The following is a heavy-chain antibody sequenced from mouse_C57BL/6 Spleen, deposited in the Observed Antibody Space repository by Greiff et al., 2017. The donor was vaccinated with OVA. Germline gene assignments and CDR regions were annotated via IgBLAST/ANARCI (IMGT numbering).Heavy chain of an antibody. CDR2: IYPGDGDT. Sequence: VQRVESGAELVKPGASVKISCKASGYAFSSYWMNWVKQRPGKGLEWIGQIYPGDGDTNYNGKFKGKATLTADKSSSTAYMQLSSLTSEDSAVYFCARSGYYGSSLSFDYWGQGTTLTVSS. CDR3: ARSGYYGSSLSFDY. D-gene: IGHD1-1*01. V-gene: IGHV1-80*01. CDR1: GYAFSSYW. J-gene: IGHJ2*01.